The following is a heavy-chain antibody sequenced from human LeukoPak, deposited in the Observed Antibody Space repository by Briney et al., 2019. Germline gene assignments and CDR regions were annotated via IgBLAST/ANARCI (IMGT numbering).Heavy chain of an antibody. D-gene: IGHD2-2*01. CDR3: ARAFPGDIVVVPAAPYFDY. V-gene: IGHV4-34*01. J-gene: IGHJ4*02. Sequence: MPLETLSLTCAVYGGSFSDYYWSWIRQPPGKGLEWIGEINHSGSTNYNPSLKSRVTISVDTSKNQFSLKLSSVTAADTAVYYCARAFPGDIVVVPAAPYFDYWGQGTLVTVSS. CDR2: INHSGST. CDR1: GGSFSDYY.